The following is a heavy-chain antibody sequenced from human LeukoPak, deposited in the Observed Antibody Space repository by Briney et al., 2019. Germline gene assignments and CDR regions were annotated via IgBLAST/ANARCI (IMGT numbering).Heavy chain of an antibody. D-gene: IGHD3-10*01. CDR3: ARAYYGSGSYKGPVGFDY. Sequence: GASVKVSCKASGYTFTSYGISWVRQAPGQGLEWMGWISAYNGNTNYAQKFQGRVTMTRNTSISTAYMELSSLRSEDTAVYYCARAYYGSGSYKGPVGFDYWGQGTLVTVSS. CDR1: GYTFTSYG. V-gene: IGHV1-18*01. CDR2: ISAYNGNT. J-gene: IGHJ4*02.